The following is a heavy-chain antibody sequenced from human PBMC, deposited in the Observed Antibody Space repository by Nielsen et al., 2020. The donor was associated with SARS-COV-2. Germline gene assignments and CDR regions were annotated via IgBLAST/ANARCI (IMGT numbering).Heavy chain of an antibody. Sequence: GGSLRLYCAASGFTFSSYAMHWVRQAPGKGLEWVAVISYDGSNKYYADSVKGRFTISRDNSKNTLYLQMNSLRAEDTAVYYCARDDWNDGYGMDVWGQGTTVTVSS. V-gene: IGHV3-30-3*01. CDR3: ARDDWNDGYGMDV. J-gene: IGHJ6*02. CDR1: GFTFSSYA. CDR2: ISYDGSNK. D-gene: IGHD1-1*01.